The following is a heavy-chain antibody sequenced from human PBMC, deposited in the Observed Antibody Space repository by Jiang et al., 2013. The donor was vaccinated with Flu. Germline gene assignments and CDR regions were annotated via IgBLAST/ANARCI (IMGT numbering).Heavy chain of an antibody. CDR2: IIPILGIA. CDR1: GGTFSSYA. Sequence: AEVKKPGSSVKVSYKASGGTFSSYAISWVRQAPGQGLEWMGGIIPILGIANYAQKFQGRVTITADKSTSTAYMELSSLRSEDTAVYYCAKGRRDGSFYYFDYWGQGTLVTVSS. CDR3: AKGRRDGSFYYFDY. J-gene: IGHJ4*02. V-gene: IGHV1-69*04. D-gene: IGHD5-24*01.